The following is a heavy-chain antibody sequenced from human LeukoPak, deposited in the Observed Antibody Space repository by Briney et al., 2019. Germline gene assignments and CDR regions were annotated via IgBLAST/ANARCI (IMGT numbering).Heavy chain of an antibody. Sequence: PGGSLTLSCAASGFTFSNYAMSWVRQAPGKGLEWVSSISLSGGYTYYADSMKGRFTISRDNSKNTLYLQMNSLRAEDTALYYCAKDIRDSGNYGWFVPWGQGTMVTVSS. CDR2: ISLSGGYT. D-gene: IGHD1-26*01. V-gene: IGHV3-23*01. CDR1: GFTFSNYA. J-gene: IGHJ5*02. CDR3: AKDIRDSGNYGWFVP.